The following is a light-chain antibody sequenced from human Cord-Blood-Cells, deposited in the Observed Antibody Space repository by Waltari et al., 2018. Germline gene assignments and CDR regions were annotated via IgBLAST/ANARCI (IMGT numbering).Light chain of an antibody. CDR2: LGS. Sequence: DIVMTQSPLSLPVTPGERASTTFSSSQSLLHSNGYTYLDWYLQKPGQAPQLLIYLGSNRASGVPDRFSGSGSGTDFTLKISRVEAEDVGVYYCMQALQTPRTFGQGTKLEIK. J-gene: IGKJ2*01. V-gene: IGKV2-28*01. CDR1: QSLLHSNGYTY. CDR3: MQALQTPRT.